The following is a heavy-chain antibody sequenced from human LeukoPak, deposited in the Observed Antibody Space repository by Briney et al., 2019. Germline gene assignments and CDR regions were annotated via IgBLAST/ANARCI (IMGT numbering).Heavy chain of an antibody. Sequence: ASVKVSCKASGYTFTGYYIHWVRQAPGQGLEWMGWINPKTGGTNYAQSFKGRLTLTRDTSLNAAYLELNSLRSDDTAVYYCARVGLRLLWFGESRSRFDYWGQGTLVTVSS. CDR2: INPKTGGT. J-gene: IGHJ4*02. V-gene: IGHV1-2*02. CDR1: GYTFTGYY. CDR3: ARVGLRLLWFGESRSRFDY. D-gene: IGHD3-10*01.